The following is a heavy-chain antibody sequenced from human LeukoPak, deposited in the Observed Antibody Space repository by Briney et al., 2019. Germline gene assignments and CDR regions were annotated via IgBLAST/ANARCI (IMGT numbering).Heavy chain of an antibody. CDR2: IYPGDSET. CDR1: GYRFTTYW. Sequence: GESLKISCKASGYRFTTYWIGWVRQMSGKGLEWMGFIYPGDSETRYSPSFQGQVTISADKSITTAFLQWSSLKASDTAMHHCARLLLATGPDYWGQGTLVTVSS. V-gene: IGHV5-51*01. D-gene: IGHD1-1*01. J-gene: IGHJ4*02. CDR3: ARLLLATGPDY.